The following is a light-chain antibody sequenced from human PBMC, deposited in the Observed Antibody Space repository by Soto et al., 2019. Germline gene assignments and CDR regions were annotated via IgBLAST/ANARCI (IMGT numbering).Light chain of an antibody. J-gene: IGLJ2*01. V-gene: IGLV1-47*01. Sequence: QSVLTQPPSASGTPGQRVTISCSGSDSNIGRSYVHWYYQIPRTAPKLLIYKNDQRPSGVPDRFSGSKSGTSASLAISGLRSEDEGDYYCAAWDDRLSGPVFGGGTKLTVL. CDR1: DSNIGRSY. CDR3: AAWDDRLSGPV. CDR2: KND.